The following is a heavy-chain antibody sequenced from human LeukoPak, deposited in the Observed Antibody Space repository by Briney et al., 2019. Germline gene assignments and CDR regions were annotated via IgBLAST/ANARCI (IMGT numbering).Heavy chain of an antibody. CDR1: GYYFTSYW. D-gene: IGHD5-18*01. J-gene: IGHJ4*02. Sequence: GESLKISCTGSGYYFTSYWVAWVRQMAGKGLEWMGIIYPGDSDTRYSPSFQGQVTISADKSISTAYLQWSSLKASDTAMYYCAGGGGQLWWTYWGQGTLVIVSS. CDR3: AGGGGQLWWTY. V-gene: IGHV5-51*01. CDR2: IYPGDSDT.